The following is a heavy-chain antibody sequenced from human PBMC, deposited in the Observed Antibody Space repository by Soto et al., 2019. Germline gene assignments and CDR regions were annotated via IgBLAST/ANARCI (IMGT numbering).Heavy chain of an antibody. V-gene: IGHV3-11*06. J-gene: IGHJ6*02. CDR3: ARDRAMVTYYYYGMDV. CDR2: ISSSSSYT. D-gene: IGHD5-18*01. Sequence: QVQLVESGGGLVKPGGSLRLSCAASGFTFSDYYMSWIRQAPGKGLEWVSYISSSSSYTNYADSVKGRFTNSRDNAKNSLYLQMNSLRAEDTAVYYCARDRAMVTYYYYGMDVWGQGTTVTVSS. CDR1: GFTFSDYY.